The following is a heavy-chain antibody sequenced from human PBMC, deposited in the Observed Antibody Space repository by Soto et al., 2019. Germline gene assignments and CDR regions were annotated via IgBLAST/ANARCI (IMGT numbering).Heavy chain of an antibody. V-gene: IGHV1-2*02. J-gene: IGHJ6*03. CDR3: ASESGGATATLDYYYFYMDV. Sequence: QVQLVQSGAEVKKPGASVTVSCKASGYRFSDYYLHWVRQAPGQGPEWMGWMNPNSGDTKYAQQVKGRVTMTRDTSVRTAFMALNWLKADDTAVYYWASESGGATATLDYYYFYMDVWGIGTTVTVSS. CDR1: GYRFSDYY. CDR2: MNPNSGDT. D-gene: IGHD5-12*01.